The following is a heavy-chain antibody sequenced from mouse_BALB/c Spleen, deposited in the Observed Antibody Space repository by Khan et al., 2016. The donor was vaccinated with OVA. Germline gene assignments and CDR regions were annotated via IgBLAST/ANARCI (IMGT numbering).Heavy chain of an antibody. CDR2: ISTYSGNT. CDR3: TRPAYDGYYDY. D-gene: IGHD2-3*01. CDR1: GYTFTDYA. V-gene: IGHV1S137*01. Sequence: VRLKQSGPELVRPGVSVKISCKGSGYTFTDYAMLWVKQSHAKSLEWIGLISTYSGNTNYRQKFKGKATMTVDKSSSTAYMELARLTSEDSAMSYCTRPAYDGYYDYWGLGTTLTVSS. J-gene: IGHJ2*01.